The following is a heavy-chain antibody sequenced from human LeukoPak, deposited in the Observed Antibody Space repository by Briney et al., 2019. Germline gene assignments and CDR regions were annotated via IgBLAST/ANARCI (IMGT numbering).Heavy chain of an antibody. CDR3: ARGTPGSYLGY. J-gene: IGHJ4*02. Sequence: ASVKVSCKASGGTFSSYAISWVRQAPGQGLEWMGWINPNSGGTNYAQKFKDWVTLTRDTSIDTTYMELSRLASDVTAVYFCARGTPGSYLGYWGQGTLVTVSP. V-gene: IGHV1-2*04. CDR1: GGTFSSYA. CDR2: INPNSGGT. D-gene: IGHD3-16*02.